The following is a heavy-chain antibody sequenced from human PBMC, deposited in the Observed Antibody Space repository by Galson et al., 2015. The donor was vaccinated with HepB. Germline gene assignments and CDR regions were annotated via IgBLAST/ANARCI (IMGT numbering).Heavy chain of an antibody. CDR3: ARPGVSRLARMDAFDI. D-gene: IGHD6-19*01. CDR2: IYYSGST. V-gene: IGHV4-39*01. Sequence: TLSLTCTVSGGSISSSSYYWGWIRQPPGKGLEWIGSIYYSGSTYYNPSLKSRVTISVDTSKNQFSLKLSSVTAADTAVYYCARPGVSRLARMDAFDIWGQGTMVTVSS. J-gene: IGHJ3*02. CDR1: GGSISSSSYY.